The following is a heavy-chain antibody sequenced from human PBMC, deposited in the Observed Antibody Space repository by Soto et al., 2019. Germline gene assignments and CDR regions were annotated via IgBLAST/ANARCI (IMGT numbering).Heavy chain of an antibody. V-gene: IGHV4-34*01. Sequence: TSETLSLTCAVYGGSFSGYYWTWIRQPPGTGLEWIGEINHSGSTNYNPSLKSRVTISVDTSKNQFSLKLTSVTAADTAVYYCARHQSIVVVTAARAFDIWGQGTMVTVSS. J-gene: IGHJ3*02. CDR1: GGSFSGYY. D-gene: IGHD2-15*01. CDR3: ARHQSIVVVTAARAFDI. CDR2: INHSGST.